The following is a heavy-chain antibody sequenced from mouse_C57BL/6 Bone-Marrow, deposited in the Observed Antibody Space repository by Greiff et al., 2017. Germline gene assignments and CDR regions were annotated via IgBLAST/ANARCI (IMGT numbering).Heavy chain of an antibody. J-gene: IGHJ4*01. CDR2: IYPRDGST. Sequence: VQLQESDAELVKPGASVKISCKVSGYTFTDHTIHWMKQRPEQGLEWIGYIYPRDGSTKYNEKFKGKATLTADKSSSTAYMQLSSLTSEDSAVYYCARSGYDYDGYYYAMDYWGQGTSVTVSS. CDR1: GYTFTDHT. CDR3: ARSGYDYDGYYYAMDY. D-gene: IGHD2-4*01. V-gene: IGHV1-78*01.